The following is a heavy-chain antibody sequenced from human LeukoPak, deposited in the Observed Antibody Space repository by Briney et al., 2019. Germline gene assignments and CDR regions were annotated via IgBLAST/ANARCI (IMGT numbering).Heavy chain of an antibody. V-gene: IGHV3-21*01. CDR1: GFTFSSYS. Sequence: GGSLRLSCAASGFTFSSYSMNWVRQAPGKGPEWVSSISSSSSYIYYADSVKGRFTISRDNAKNSLYLQMNSLRAEDTAVYYCAREKGDAFDIWGQGTMVTVSS. J-gene: IGHJ3*02. CDR2: ISSSSSYI. CDR3: AREKGDAFDI.